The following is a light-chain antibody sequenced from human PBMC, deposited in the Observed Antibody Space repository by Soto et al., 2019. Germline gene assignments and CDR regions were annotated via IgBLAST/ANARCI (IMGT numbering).Light chain of an antibody. Sequence: EIVMTQSPATLSVSPVERATLSCRASQSVSSNLAWYQQKPGQAPRLLMYGASTRATGIPDRFSGSGSGTEFTLTISSLQSEDFAVYYCQQHNNWPPWTFGQGTKVEIK. CDR2: GAS. CDR1: QSVSSN. J-gene: IGKJ1*01. CDR3: QQHNNWPPWT. V-gene: IGKV3-15*01.